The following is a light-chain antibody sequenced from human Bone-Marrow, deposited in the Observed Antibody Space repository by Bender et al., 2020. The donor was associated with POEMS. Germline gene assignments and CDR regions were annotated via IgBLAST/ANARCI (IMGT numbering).Light chain of an antibody. V-gene: IGLV2-23*01. CDR2: EGS. CDR3: CSYAGSSVL. J-gene: IGLJ2*01. CDR1: SSDIGSYNL. Sequence: QSALTQPASVSGSPGQSITISCTGTSSDIGSYNLVSWYQQHPGKAPKLIIYEGSKRPSGVSDRFSGSKSGTTASLTISGLQAEDEAHYYCCSYAGSSVLFGGGTKLTVL.